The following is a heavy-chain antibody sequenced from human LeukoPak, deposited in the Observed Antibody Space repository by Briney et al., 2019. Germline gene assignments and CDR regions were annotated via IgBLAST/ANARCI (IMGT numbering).Heavy chain of an antibody. CDR2: IYHSGST. Sequence: PSETLSLTCTVSGYSISSGYYWGWIRQPPGKGLEWIGSIYHSGSTYYNPSLKSRVTISVDTSKNQFSLKLSSVTAADTAVYYCARDFIDSSGYSYYYYYMDVWGKGTTVTISS. D-gene: IGHD3-22*01. CDR1: GYSISSGYY. CDR3: ARDFIDSSGYSYYYYYMDV. V-gene: IGHV4-38-2*02. J-gene: IGHJ6*03.